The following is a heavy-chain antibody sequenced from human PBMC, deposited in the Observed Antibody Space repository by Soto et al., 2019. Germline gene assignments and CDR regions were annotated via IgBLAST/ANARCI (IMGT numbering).Heavy chain of an antibody. J-gene: IGHJ4*02. D-gene: IGHD3-22*01. Sequence: GGSLRLSCAASGFTFSNAWMNWVRQAPGKGLEWVGRIKSKTDGGTTDYAAPVKGRFTISRDDSKNTLYLQMNSLKTEDTAVYYCTTQYYYDSSGYYLNYFDYWGQGTLVTVSS. CDR3: TTQYYYDSSGYYLNYFDY. CDR1: GFTFSNAW. CDR2: IKSKTDGGTT. V-gene: IGHV3-15*07.